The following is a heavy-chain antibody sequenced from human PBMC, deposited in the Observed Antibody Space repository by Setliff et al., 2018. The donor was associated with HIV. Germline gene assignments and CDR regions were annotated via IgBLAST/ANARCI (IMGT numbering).Heavy chain of an antibody. J-gene: IGHJ5*02. Sequence: SETLSLTCAVHGGSFSGSYWSWIRQPPGKGLEWIGEFSPTGSPTYNPSLESRVTISVDTSKNQCSLKLRSLTAADTAIYYCARGAPRGRLRFPNWFDPWGQGTLVTVSS. CDR2: FSPTGSP. V-gene: IGHV4-34*01. D-gene: IGHD5-12*01. CDR3: ARGAPRGRLRFPNWFDP. CDR1: GGSFSGSY.